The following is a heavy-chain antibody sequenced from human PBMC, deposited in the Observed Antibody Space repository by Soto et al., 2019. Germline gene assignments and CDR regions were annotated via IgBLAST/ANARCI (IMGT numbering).Heavy chain of an antibody. CDR2: VYNDGMKT. D-gene: IGHD2-21*01. Sequence: QEQLVDSGGGVVQPGKALRLSCVASGFNFSHFAVHWVRQAPGKGLEWVAVVYNDGMKTSFADSVKGRFSFSRDNSKSTVYLQMNNLGADDTAVYYCARERTSFIERILWGLDVWGRGTTVTVSS. V-gene: IGHV3-30*04. J-gene: IGHJ6*02. CDR1: GFNFSHFA. CDR3: ARERTSFIERILWGLDV.